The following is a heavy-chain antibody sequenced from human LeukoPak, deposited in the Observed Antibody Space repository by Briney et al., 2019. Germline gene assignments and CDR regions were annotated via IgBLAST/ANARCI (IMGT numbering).Heavy chain of an antibody. J-gene: IGHJ4*02. CDR3: ARDRQCGY. CDR2: ISPYNGNT. CDR1: GYTFTSYG. Sequence: VASVKVSCKASGYTFTSYGISWVRQAPGQGLEWMRWISPYNGNTNYAPKLQGRVTMTTDTATSTAYMELTSLTSDDTAVYYCARDRQCGYWGQGTLVTVSS. V-gene: IGHV1-18*01. D-gene: IGHD2-21*01.